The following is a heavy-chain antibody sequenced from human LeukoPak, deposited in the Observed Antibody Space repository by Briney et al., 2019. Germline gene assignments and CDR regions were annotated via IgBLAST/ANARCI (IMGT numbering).Heavy chain of an antibody. CDR1: GFTFSSYA. Sequence: GGSLRLSCAASGFTFSSYAMHWVRQAPGKGLEWVSAIDKNGVKTYYADSVKGRFTISRDNSRNTLYLQMNSLRDDDTAVYYCGEVGTGNKFDYWGQGTLVIVSS. J-gene: IGHJ4*02. D-gene: IGHD1-1*01. CDR3: GEVGTGNKFDY. V-gene: IGHV3-23*05. CDR2: IDKNGVKT.